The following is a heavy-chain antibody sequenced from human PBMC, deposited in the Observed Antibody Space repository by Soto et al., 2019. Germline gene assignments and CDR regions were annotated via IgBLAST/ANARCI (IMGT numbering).Heavy chain of an antibody. J-gene: IGHJ3*02. CDR1: GFTFSTYG. D-gene: IGHD3-22*01. Sequence: PEGSLSLSCAASGFTFSTYGMHWVRQPPGKGLEWVAVISYDGSDKYYADSVKGRFTISRDSTKNMLYTQMNSLTAAETAIYYCAKQSYYDSSEYKAFYIWGQGTMVTVSS. CDR3: AKQSYYDSSEYKAFYI. CDR2: ISYDGSDK. V-gene: IGHV3-30*18.